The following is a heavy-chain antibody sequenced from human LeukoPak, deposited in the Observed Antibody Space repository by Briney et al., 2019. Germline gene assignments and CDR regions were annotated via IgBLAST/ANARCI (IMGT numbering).Heavy chain of an antibody. D-gene: IGHD3-22*01. J-gene: IGHJ6*02. CDR1: GGSFSGYY. CDR3: ARSYYYDSSGYPPHYYYYGMDV. V-gene: IGHV4-34*01. Sequence: PSETLSLTCAVYGGSFSGYYWSWFRQPPGKGLEWIGEVNHSGSTYYNPSLKSRVTISVDTSKNQFSLKLSSVTAADTAVYYCARSYYYDSSGYPPHYYYYGMDVWGQGTTVTVSS. CDR2: VNHSGST.